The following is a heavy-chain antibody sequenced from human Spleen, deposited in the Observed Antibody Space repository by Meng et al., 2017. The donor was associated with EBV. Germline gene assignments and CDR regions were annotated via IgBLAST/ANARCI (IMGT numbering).Heavy chain of an antibody. V-gene: IGHV1-3*01. D-gene: IGHD6-13*01. Sequence: QVQLVQSGAEVKKPGASLKVSCKASGYTFTTYSMHWVRQAPGQRLEWMGWINAGNGNTKYSQKFQGRVTITRDTSASTAYMELSSLRSEDTAVYYCARDRSTWFNWFDPWGQGTLVTVSS. CDR3: ARDRSTWFNWFDP. J-gene: IGHJ5*02. CDR2: INAGNGNT. CDR1: GYTFTTYS.